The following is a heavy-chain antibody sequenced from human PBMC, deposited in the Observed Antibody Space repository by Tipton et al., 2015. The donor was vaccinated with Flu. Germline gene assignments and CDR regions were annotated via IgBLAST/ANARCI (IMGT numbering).Heavy chain of an antibody. Sequence: QLVQSGAEVKKPGASVKVSCQASGYNFNNYGMNWVRQAPGQGLEWLGWINAYNGDTVYIPRLQGRITMTRDTSTDTAYMELRSLTSADTAVYYCATDYESGTAGYWGQGTLVAVSS. CDR2: INAYNGDT. D-gene: IGHD3-10*01. J-gene: IGHJ4*02. V-gene: IGHV1-18*01. CDR3: ATDYESGTAGY. CDR1: GYNFNNYG.